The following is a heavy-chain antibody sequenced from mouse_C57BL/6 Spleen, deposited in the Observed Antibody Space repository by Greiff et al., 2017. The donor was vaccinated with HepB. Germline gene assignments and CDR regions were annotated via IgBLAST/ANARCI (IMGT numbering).Heavy chain of an antibody. CDR3: ARDRGYYGSGNYFDD. J-gene: IGHJ2*01. CDR1: GYSITSGYY. D-gene: IGHD1-1*01. CDR2: ISYDGSN. V-gene: IGHV3-6*01. Sequence: EVQRVESGPGLVKPSQSLSLTCSVTGYSITSGYYWNWIRQFPGNKLEWMGYISYDGSNNYNPTLKNRISITRDTSKNQFFLKLNSVTTEDTATYYCARDRGYYGSGNYFDDWGQGTTLTVSS.